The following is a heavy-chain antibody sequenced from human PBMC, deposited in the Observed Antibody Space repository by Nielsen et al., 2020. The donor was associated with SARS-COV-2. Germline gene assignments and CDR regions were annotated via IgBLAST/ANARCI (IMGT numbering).Heavy chain of an antibody. Sequence: SVKVSCNASGGTFISYAISWVRQAPGQGLEWMGGIIPIFGTANYAQKFQGRVTITADESTSTAYMELSSLRSEDTAVYYCARGRYCSGGSCYSGAFDIWGQGTMVTVSS. CDR3: ARGRYCSGGSCYSGAFDI. CDR2: IIPIFGTA. CDR1: GGTFISYA. J-gene: IGHJ3*02. D-gene: IGHD2-15*01. V-gene: IGHV1-69*13.